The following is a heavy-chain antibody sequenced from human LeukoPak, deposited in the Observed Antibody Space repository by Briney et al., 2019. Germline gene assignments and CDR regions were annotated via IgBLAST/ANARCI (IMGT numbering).Heavy chain of an antibody. CDR1: GFTFSSYA. V-gene: IGHV3-23*01. D-gene: IGHD6-19*01. CDR2: ISGSGGST. J-gene: IGHJ6*04. CDR3: AKDHGSGWYYYYYGMDV. Sequence: AGSLRLSCAASGFTFSSYAMSWVRQAPGKGLEWVSAISGSGGSTYYADSVKGRFTISRDNSKNTLYLQMNSLRAEDTAVYYCAKDHGSGWYYYYYGMDVWGKGTTVTVSS.